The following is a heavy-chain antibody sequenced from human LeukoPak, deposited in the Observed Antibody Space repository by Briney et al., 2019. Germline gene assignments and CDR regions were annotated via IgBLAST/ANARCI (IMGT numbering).Heavy chain of an antibody. CDR1: GFTFSSYS. J-gene: IGHJ4*02. CDR3: ARVSHDSSGYWY. CDR2: ISSSSSYK. D-gene: IGHD3-22*01. Sequence: GGSLRLSCAASGFTFSSYSMNWVRQAPGKGLEWVSSISSSSSYKYYADSVKGRFTISRDNAKNSLYLQMNSLRAEDTAVYYCARVSHDSSGYWYWGQGTLVTVSS. V-gene: IGHV3-21*01.